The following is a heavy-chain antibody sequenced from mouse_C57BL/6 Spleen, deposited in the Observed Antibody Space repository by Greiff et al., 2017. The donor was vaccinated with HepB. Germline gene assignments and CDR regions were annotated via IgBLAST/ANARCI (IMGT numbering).Heavy chain of an antibody. J-gene: IGHJ4*01. CDR3: ARNYRYYAMDY. CDR1: GFTFSDYG. D-gene: IGHD2-14*01. V-gene: IGHV5-17*01. Sequence: EVMLVESGGGLVKPGGSLKLSCAASGFTFSDYGMHWVRQAPEKGLEWVAYISSGSSTIYYADTVKGRFTISRDNAKNTLFLQMTSLRSEDTAMYYCARNYRYYAMDYWGQGTSVTVSS. CDR2: ISSGSSTI.